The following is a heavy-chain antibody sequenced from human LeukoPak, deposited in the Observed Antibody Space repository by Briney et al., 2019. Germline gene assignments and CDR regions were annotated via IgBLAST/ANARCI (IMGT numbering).Heavy chain of an antibody. CDR1: GDSVSSNSAA. Sequence: SQTLSLTCAISGDSVSSNSAAWNWIRQSPSRGLEWLGRTYYRSKWYNDYAESVKSRITINPDTSKNQFSLQLNSVTPEDTAVYYCAREPGAGFGGYAPLDYWGQGTLVTVSS. CDR2: TYYRSKWYN. D-gene: IGHD5-12*01. CDR3: AREPGAGFGGYAPLDY. V-gene: IGHV6-1*01. J-gene: IGHJ4*02.